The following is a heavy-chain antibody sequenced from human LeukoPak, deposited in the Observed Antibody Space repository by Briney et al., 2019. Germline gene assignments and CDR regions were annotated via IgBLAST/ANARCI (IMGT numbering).Heavy chain of an antibody. CDR1: GGSISSYY. CDR3: ARAIVTPSGYIWYFDL. V-gene: IGHV4-59*06. J-gene: IGHJ2*01. D-gene: IGHD3-3*01. Sequence: RSSETLSLTCTVSGGSISSYYWSWIRQYSGKGMEWIGYIHDTGSTYYNPSLKSRVTMSVDPSQKYFSLKVNSVTAADTAVYYCARAIVTPSGYIWYFDLWGRGTLVTVSS. CDR2: IHDTGST.